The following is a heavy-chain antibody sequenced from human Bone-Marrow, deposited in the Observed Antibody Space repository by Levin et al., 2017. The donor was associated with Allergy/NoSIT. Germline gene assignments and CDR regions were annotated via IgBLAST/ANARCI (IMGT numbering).Heavy chain of an antibody. CDR2: ISYDGSHK. V-gene: IGHV3-30*18. J-gene: IGHJ6*02. D-gene: IGHD6-19*01. Sequence: GGSLRLSCAASGFIFSDYGMHWVRQAPGKGLEWVTVISYDGSHKDYADSVKGRFTISRDNSKNTLYLQMTSLRAEDTALYYCAKGGLLAVAGTWDFDHGLDVWGQGTTVTVSS. CDR3: AKGGLLAVAGTWDFDHGLDV. CDR1: GFIFSDYG.